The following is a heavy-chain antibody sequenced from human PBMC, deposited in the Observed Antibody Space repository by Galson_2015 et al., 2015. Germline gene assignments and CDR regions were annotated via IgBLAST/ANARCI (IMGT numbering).Heavy chain of an antibody. J-gene: IGHJ6*02. V-gene: IGHV3-21*01. D-gene: IGHD4-17*01. CDR3: AREARYGDYAVEGMDV. CDR1: GFTFSSYS. Sequence: SLRLSCAASGFTFSSYSMNWVRQAPGKGLEWVSSISSSSSYIYYADSVKGRFTISRDNAKNSLYLQMNSLRAEDTAVYYCAREARYGDYAVEGMDVWGQGTTVTVSS. CDR2: ISSSSSYI.